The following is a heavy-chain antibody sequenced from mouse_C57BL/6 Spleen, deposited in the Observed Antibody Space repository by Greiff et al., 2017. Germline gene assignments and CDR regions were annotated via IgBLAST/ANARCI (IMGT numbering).Heavy chain of an antibody. CDR1: GFTFNSYA. D-gene: IGHD2-2*01. CDR3: VRRNGYADAMDY. J-gene: IGHJ4*01. Sequence: DVQLVESGGGLVQPKGSLKLSCAASGFTFNSYAMHWVRQAPGKGLEWVARIRSKSSNYATYYADSVKDRFTISRDDSQSMLYLQMNNLKTEDTAMYYCVRRNGYADAMDYWGQGTSVTVSS. CDR2: IRSKSSNYAT. V-gene: IGHV10-3*01.